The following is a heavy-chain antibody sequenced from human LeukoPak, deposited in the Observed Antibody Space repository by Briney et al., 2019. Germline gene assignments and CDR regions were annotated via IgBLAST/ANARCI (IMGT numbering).Heavy chain of an antibody. V-gene: IGHV4-59*02. D-gene: IGHD3-10*01. CDR1: GGSVSDYY. J-gene: IGHJ6*03. Sequence: PSETLSLTCTISGGSVSDYYWSWIRQSPGKGLEWIGYIYYTGSTSYNPSLKSRVTISVDTSKNQFSLKLSSVTTADTAVYYCARVEEGYGSGRRGNFYYYYMDVWGKGTTVTISS. CDR2: IYYTGST. CDR3: ARVEEGYGSGRRGNFYYYYMDV.